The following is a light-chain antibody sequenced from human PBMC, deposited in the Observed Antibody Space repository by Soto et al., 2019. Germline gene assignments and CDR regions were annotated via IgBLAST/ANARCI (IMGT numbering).Light chain of an antibody. CDR2: GNT. CDR1: SSNIGAAYD. CDR3: QSYDSNLNGFYV. Sequence: QSVLTQPPSVSGAPGQRVTISCTGTSSNIGAAYDVHWYQQLPGTTPQLLIYGNTNPPSGVPDRFSGSKSGTSASLAITGLQAEDEAEYFCQSYDSNLNGFYVFGTGTKLTVL. J-gene: IGLJ1*01. V-gene: IGLV1-40*01.